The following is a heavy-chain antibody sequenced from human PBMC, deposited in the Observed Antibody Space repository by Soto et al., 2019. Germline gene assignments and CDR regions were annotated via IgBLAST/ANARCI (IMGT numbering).Heavy chain of an antibody. CDR1: GGSISSGGYY. D-gene: IGHD2-8*01. Sequence: TSETLSLTCTVSGGSISSGGYYWSWIRQHPGKGLEWIGYIYYSGSTYYNPSLKSRVTISVDTSKNQFSLKLSSVTAADTAVYYCRVGVYAKMYYFDYWGQGTLVTVSS. CDR2: IYYSGST. V-gene: IGHV4-31*03. J-gene: IGHJ4*02. CDR3: RVGVYAKMYYFDY.